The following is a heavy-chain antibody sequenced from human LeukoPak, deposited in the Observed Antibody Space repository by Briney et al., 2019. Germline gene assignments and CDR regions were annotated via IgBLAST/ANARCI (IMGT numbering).Heavy chain of an antibody. CDR3: AAARRGAFDP. J-gene: IGHJ5*02. D-gene: IGHD3-10*01. CDR2: IIPIFGTA. Sequence: SVKASCKASGGTFSSYAISWVRQAPGQGLEWMGGIIPIFGTANYAQKFQGRVTITTDESTSTAYMELRSLRSEDTAVYYCAAARRGAFDPWGQGTLVTVSS. V-gene: IGHV1-69*05. CDR1: GGTFSSYA.